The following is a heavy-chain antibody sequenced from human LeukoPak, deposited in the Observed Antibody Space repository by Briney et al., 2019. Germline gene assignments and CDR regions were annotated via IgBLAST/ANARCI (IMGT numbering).Heavy chain of an antibody. D-gene: IGHD3-10*01. Sequence: SVKVSCKASGGTFSSYAISWVRQAPGQGLEWMGGIIPIFGTANYAQKFQGRVTITADESTSTAYMELSSLRSDDTAVYYCARDWTIANMVRELDYWGQGTLVTVSS. J-gene: IGHJ4*02. V-gene: IGHV1-69*13. CDR3: ARDWTIANMVRELDY. CDR1: GGTFSSYA. CDR2: IIPIFGTA.